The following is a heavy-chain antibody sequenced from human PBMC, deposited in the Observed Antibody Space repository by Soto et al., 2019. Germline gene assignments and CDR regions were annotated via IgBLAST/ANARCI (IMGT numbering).Heavy chain of an antibody. CDR1: GCSISSSGYS. Sequence: PSETLSLTCAVSGCSISSSGYSWNWIRQPPGKGLEWIGYIYHSGSTYYNPSLKSRVAISVDRSKNQFSLNLSSVTAADTAVYYCARIGEFCISASCRWFDPWGQGTLVTVSS. CDR3: ARIGEFCISASCRWFDP. CDR2: IYHSGST. J-gene: IGHJ5*02. V-gene: IGHV4-30-2*01. D-gene: IGHD2-2*01.